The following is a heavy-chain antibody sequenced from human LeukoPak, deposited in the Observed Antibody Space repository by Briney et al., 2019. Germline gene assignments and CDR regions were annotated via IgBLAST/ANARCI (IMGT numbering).Heavy chain of an antibody. CDR1: GFTFSSYG. J-gene: IGHJ4*02. D-gene: IGHD3-10*01. CDR3: AKGHYYGSGSLDY. CDR2: IGGSGGST. V-gene: IGHV3-23*01. Sequence: GGSLRLSCAASGFTFSSYGMSWVRQAPGKGLEWVSAIGGSGGSTYYADSVKGRFTISRDNSKNTLYVQMNSLSAEDTAVYYCAKGHYYGSGSLDYWGQGTLVTVSS.